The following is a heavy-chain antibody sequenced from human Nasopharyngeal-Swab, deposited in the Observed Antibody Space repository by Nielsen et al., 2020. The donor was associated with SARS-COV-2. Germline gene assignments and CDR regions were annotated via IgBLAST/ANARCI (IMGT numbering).Heavy chain of an antibody. V-gene: IGHV3-23*01. CDR1: GFTFRSYA. J-gene: IGHJ4*02. CDR2: ISGSGGST. CDR3: ARTTALSTIDY. D-gene: IGHD1-1*01. Sequence: GESLRLSCAASGFTFRSYAMSWVRQAPGKGLEWVSAISGSGGSTYYADSVKGRFTISRDNSKNTLYLQMNSLRAEDTAVYYCARTTALSTIDYWGQGTLVTVSS.